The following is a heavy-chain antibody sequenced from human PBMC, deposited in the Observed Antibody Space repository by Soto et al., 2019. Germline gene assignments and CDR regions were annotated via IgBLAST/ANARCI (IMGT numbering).Heavy chain of an antibody. Sequence: EVQILASGGGLVQHGGSLRLSCGASGFTFSSAAMNWVRQAPGKGLEWVSVISGSAGRTYYADSVKGRFTISRDNSKNTPYLDMNSLRAEDTAVYYCAKSLNINWKNWFDPWGQGTLVTVSS. D-gene: IGHD1-1*01. CDR1: GFTFSSAA. V-gene: IGHV3-23*01. CDR2: ISGSAGRT. J-gene: IGHJ5*02. CDR3: AKSLNINWKNWFDP.